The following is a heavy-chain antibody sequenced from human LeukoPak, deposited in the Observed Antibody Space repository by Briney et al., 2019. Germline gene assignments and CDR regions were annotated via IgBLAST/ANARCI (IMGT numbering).Heavy chain of an antibody. Sequence: GGSLRLSCAASGFTFSSYAMSWVRQAPGKGLEWVSAISGSGGSTYYADSVKGRFTISRDNSKNTLYLQMNSLRAEDTAVYYCAKGVFSSSGYSPSAEYFQHWGQGTLVTVSS. J-gene: IGHJ1*01. CDR1: GFTFSSYA. D-gene: IGHD3-22*01. CDR2: ISGSGGST. V-gene: IGHV3-23*01. CDR3: AKGVFSSSGYSPSAEYFQH.